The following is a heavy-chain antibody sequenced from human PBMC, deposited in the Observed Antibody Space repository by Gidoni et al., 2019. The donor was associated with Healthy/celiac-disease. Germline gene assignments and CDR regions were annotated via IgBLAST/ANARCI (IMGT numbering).Heavy chain of an antibody. V-gene: IGHV3-7*01. D-gene: IGHD3-10*01. CDR3: ARAIRVRGVIHDAFDI. J-gene: IGHJ3*02. Sequence: EVQLVESGGGLVQPGGSLRLSCADSAFTFCSYWMSWVCQAPGKGLEWVANIKQDGSEKYYVDSVKGRFTISRDNAKNALYLQMNSLRAEDTAVYYCARAIRVRGVIHDAFDIWGQGTMVTVSS. CDR1: AFTFCSYW. CDR2: IKQDGSEK.